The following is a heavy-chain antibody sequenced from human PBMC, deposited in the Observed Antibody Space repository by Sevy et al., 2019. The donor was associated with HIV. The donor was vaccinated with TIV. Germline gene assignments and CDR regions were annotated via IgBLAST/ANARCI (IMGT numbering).Heavy chain of an antibody. CDR2: ISYDARNTK. D-gene: IGHD6-19*01. CDR1: GFTFSDFR. Sequence: GGSLRLSCAASGFTFSDFRMHWVRQAPGKGLEWVAVISYDARNTKYNPDSVKGRFTISRDNSKNTLYLQINSLRPEDTAIYYCAREWAEDGYSSGWYRSSSAFDIWGQGTMVTVSS. V-gene: IGHV3-30*04. J-gene: IGHJ3*02. CDR3: AREWAEDGYSSGWYRSSSAFDI.